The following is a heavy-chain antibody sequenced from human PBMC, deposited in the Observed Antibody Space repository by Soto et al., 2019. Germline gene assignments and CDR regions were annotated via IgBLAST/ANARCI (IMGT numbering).Heavy chain of an antibody. J-gene: IGHJ4*02. Sequence: QVQLVQSGAEVKKSGASVKVSCKASGYTFTSYYMHWVRQAPGQGLEWMGIINPSGGSTRFAQKFKGRVTLTRDTSTNTVYMELSSLRSDDTAVYYCARDRCDTTSCYECDYWGQGTLVTVSS. CDR1: GYTFTSYY. D-gene: IGHD2-2*01. V-gene: IGHV1-46*01. CDR3: ARDRCDTTSCYECDY. CDR2: INPSGGST.